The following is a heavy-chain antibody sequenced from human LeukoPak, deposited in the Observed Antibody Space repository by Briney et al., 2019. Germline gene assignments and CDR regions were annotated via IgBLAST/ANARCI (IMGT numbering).Heavy chain of an antibody. CDR2: VNPKSGNT. V-gene: IGHV1-8*03. D-gene: IGHD2-8*01. CDR3: ARGLPLGYCTYGVCYPPKHFDF. CDR1: GYTFTSYG. J-gene: IGHJ4*02. Sequence: ASVKVSCKASGYTFTSYGISWVRQAPGQGLEWMGWVNPKSGNTGYKQKFQARVTITRDTSITTAYMELSSLTSDDTAVYFCARGLPLGYCTYGVCYPPKHFDFWGQGTLVTVSS.